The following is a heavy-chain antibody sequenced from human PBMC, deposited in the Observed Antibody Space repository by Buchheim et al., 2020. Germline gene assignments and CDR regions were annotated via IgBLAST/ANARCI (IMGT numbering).Heavy chain of an antibody. CDR2: FYYSGDT. D-gene: IGHD5-18*01. J-gene: IGHJ4*02. CDR3: ARHRGNSYGYMLFDY. CDR1: GGSISSSTYY. Sequence: QLQLQESGPGLVKPSETLSLTCTVSGGSISSSTYYWGWIRQPPGKGLEWIGSFYYSGDTFYNPSLKSRLTISVDTSENQSSLKLSSVTAADTAVYYCARHRGNSYGYMLFDYWGQGTL. V-gene: IGHV4-39*01.